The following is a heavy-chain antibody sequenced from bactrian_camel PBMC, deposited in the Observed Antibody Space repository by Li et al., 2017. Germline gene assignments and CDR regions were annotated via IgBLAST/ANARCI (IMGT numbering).Heavy chain of an antibody. V-gene: IGHV3S28*01. CDR2: VYTFDGRA. D-gene: IGHD5*01. Sequence: QLVESGGGSVQAGGSLTLSCMASGDSTSGVRSGDSTSGYCMGWFRQAPGKEREGVAAVYTFDGRARFADSVKGRFTASLNAVTDTLYLQMNGLRPEDTAMYYCAARYGGAEYGAERWLEPYEYNYWGQGTQVTVS. CDR1: GDSTSGVRSGDSTSGYC. J-gene: IGHJ4*01. CDR3: AARYGGAEYGAERWLEPYEYNY.